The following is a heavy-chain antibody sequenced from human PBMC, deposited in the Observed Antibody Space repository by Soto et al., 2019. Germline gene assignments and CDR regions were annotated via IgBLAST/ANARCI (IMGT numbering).Heavy chain of an antibody. CDR2: INSDGSST. V-gene: IGHV3-74*01. CDR3: ARGPLQFNDFWSGYYNPDSPYSFDY. J-gene: IGHJ4*02. CDR1: GFTFSSYW. D-gene: IGHD3-3*01. Sequence: PWGSLRLSCSGSGFTFSSYWMHWVRQAPGKGLVWVSRINSDGSSTSYADSVKGRFTISRDNAKNTRYLKMNSLRAEDTAVYYCARGPLQFNDFWSGYYNPDSPYSFDYWGQGTLVTVSS.